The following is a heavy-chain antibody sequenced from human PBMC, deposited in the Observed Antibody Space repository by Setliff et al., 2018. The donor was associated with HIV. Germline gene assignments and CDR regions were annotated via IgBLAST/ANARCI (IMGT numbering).Heavy chain of an antibody. CDR2: FYYSGST. V-gene: IGHV4-59*01. D-gene: IGHD3-10*01. CDR3: ARGVRGVIIDWYYFDY. J-gene: IGHJ4*02. Sequence: NPSETLSLTCSVSGGPISSYYWSWIRQPPGKGLEWIGYFYYSGSTNYNPSLKSRVTISVDTSKNQFSLKLSSVTAADTAVYYCARGVRGVIIDWYYFDYWGQGTPVTVS. CDR1: GGPISSYY.